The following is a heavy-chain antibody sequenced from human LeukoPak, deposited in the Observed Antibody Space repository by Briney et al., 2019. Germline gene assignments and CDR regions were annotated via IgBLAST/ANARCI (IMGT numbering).Heavy chain of an antibody. CDR3: ARADCSGGSCYSSWFDP. J-gene: IGHJ5*02. V-gene: IGHV1-69*13. CDR2: IIPIFGTA. CDR1: GGTFSSYA. Sequence: SVKVSCKASGGTFSSYAISWVRQAPGQGLEWMGGIIPIFGTANYAQKFQGRVTITADESTSTAYMELSSQRSEDTAVYYCARADCSGGSCYSSWFDPWGQGTLVTVSS. D-gene: IGHD2-15*01.